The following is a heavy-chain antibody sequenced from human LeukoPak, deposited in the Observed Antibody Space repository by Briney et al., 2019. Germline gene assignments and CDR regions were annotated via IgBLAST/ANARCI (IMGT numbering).Heavy chain of an antibody. V-gene: IGHV5-51*01. CDR1: GYSFTSYW. D-gene: IGHD1-1*01. Sequence: PGGALEISFKGSGYSFTSYWIGWGRAMPGKGLEGRGMIYPGDSDTRYTPSFQGQVTISADKSIKTAYLQWSSLKASDTAIYYCARRGGGSTGGFYFDYWGQGSLVTVSS. CDR2: IYPGDSDT. J-gene: IGHJ4*02. CDR3: ARRGGGSTGGFYFDY.